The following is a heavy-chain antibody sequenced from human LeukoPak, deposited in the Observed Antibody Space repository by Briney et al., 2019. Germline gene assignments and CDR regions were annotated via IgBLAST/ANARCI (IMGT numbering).Heavy chain of an antibody. V-gene: IGHV1-18*01. CDR2: ISGYDYKT. CDR3: ARTPSPRRPESDY. J-gene: IGHJ4*02. D-gene: IGHD1-14*01. Sequence: GASVKVSCKASGYTFASYGISWVRQAPGQGLEWMGWISGYDYKTNYAQKFQGRVTMTTDTSTNTAYMELRSLRSDDTAVYYCARTPSPRRPESDYWGQGTLVTVSS. CDR1: GYTFASYG.